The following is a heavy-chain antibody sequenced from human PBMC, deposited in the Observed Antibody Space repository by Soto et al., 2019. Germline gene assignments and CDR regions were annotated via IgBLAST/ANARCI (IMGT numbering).Heavy chain of an antibody. CDR2: ISSSSSYI. CDR3: AWTTVPVAGPLDY. D-gene: IGHD3-10*01. V-gene: IGHV3-21*01. CDR1: GFTFSSYS. J-gene: IGHJ4*02. Sequence: SGGGLVKPGGSLRLSCAASGFTFSSYSMNWVRQAPGKGLEWVSSISSSSSYIYYADSVKGRFTISRDNAKNSLYLQMNSLRAEDTAVYYCAWTTVPVAGPLDYWGQGTLVTVSS.